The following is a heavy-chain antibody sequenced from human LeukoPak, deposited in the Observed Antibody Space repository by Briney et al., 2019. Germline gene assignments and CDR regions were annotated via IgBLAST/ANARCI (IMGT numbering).Heavy chain of an antibody. CDR3: AKLRGGRYFDWLLPFDY. J-gene: IGHJ4*02. V-gene: IGHV3-23*01. D-gene: IGHD3-9*01. Sequence: GGSLRLSCAASEFSVGSNYMTWVRQAPGKGLEWVSAISGSGGSTYYADSVKGRFTISRDNSKNTLYLQMNSLRAEDTAVYYCAKLRGGRYFDWLLPFDYWGQGTLVTVSS. CDR1: EFSVGSNY. CDR2: ISGSGGST.